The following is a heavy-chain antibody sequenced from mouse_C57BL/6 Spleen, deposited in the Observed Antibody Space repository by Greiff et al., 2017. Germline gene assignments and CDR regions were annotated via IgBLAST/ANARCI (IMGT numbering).Heavy chain of an antibody. D-gene: IGHD1-1*01. Sequence: DVKLQESGADLVKPGASVKLSCTASGFNIKDYSMPWVKQRTEQGLEWIGRIDPEDGETKYAPKFQGKATIPADTSSNTPYLQLSSLTSEGTAVYYCARSRFITGAYWGQGTLVTVSA. J-gene: IGHJ3*01. CDR3: ARSRFITGAY. V-gene: IGHV14-2*01. CDR2: IDPEDGET. CDR1: GFNIKDYS.